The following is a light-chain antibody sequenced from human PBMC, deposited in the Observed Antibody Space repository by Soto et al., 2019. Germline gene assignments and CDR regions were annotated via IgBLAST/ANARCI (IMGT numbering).Light chain of an antibody. Sequence: QAVVTQPPSASGTPGQRVTISCSGSSSNIGSNYVYWYQQLPGTAPKHLILRNNQRPSGVPDRFSGSKSGTSASLAISGLRSEDEADYYCAAWDGNLSGWVFGGGTKLTVL. CDR2: RNN. CDR3: AAWDGNLSGWV. V-gene: IGLV1-47*01. J-gene: IGLJ3*02. CDR1: SSNIGSNY.